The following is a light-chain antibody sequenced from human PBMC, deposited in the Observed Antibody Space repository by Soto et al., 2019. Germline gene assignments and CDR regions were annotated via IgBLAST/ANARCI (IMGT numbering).Light chain of an antibody. CDR2: KAS. J-gene: IGKJ1*01. V-gene: IGKV1-5*03. Sequence: EIEMTQSPSTLSASVVVRVTITPRASQSVSSWLAWYQQKPGKDPKLLIYKASSLESGVPSRFSGSGSGTDFTLTISRLEPEDFAVYYCQQYGSSGTFGKGNTVDIK. CDR3: QQYGSSGT. CDR1: QSVSSW.